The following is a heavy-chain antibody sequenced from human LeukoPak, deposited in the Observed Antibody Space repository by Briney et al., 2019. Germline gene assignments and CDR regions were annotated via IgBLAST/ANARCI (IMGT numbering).Heavy chain of an antibody. CDR1: GYTFTGYY. D-gene: IGHD2-21*02. CDR2: INPNSGGT. J-gene: IGHJ4*02. Sequence: GASVKVSCKASGYTFTGYYMHWVRQAPGQGLEWMGWINPNSGGTNYAQKFQGRVTMTRDTSISTAYMELSTVRSDDAAVYYCARVSKVVTAIPFDYWGQGTLVTVSS. CDR3: ARVSKVVTAIPFDY. V-gene: IGHV1-2*02.